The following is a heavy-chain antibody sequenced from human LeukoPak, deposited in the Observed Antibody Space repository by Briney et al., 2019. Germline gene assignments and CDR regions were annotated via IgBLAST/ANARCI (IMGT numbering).Heavy chain of an antibody. CDR3: AKDPDSSGYYYWTHDAFDI. D-gene: IGHD3-22*01. V-gene: IGHV3-30-3*01. J-gene: IGHJ3*02. CDR1: GFTFSSYA. Sequence: GGSLRLSCVASGFTFSSYAMYWVRQAPGKGLEWVAVISYDGSNKYYADSVKGRFTISRDNSKNTLYLQMNSLRAEDTAVYYCAKDPDSSGYYYWTHDAFDIWGQGTMVTVSS. CDR2: ISYDGSNK.